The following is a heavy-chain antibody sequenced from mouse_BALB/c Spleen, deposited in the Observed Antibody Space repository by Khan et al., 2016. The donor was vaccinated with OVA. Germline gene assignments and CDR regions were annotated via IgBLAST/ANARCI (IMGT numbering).Heavy chain of an antibody. CDR1: GDSITSGY. V-gene: IGHV3-8*02. J-gene: IGHJ1*01. CDR2: ISYSGST. D-gene: IGHD2-1*01. CDR3: AIYYGNYWYFDV. Sequence: EVQLQESGPSLVKPSQTLSLTCSFTGDSITSGYWNWIRKFPGNKLEYMGYISYSGSTYYNPSLKSRISITRDTSKNQYYLQLNSVTTEDTATYYCAIYYGNYWYFDVWGAGTTVTVSS.